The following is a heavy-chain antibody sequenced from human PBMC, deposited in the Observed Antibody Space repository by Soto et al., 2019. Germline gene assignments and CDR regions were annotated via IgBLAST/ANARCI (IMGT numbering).Heavy chain of an antibody. D-gene: IGHD6-13*01. CDR3: ARSKHSSSLPVFDY. Sequence: HPGGSLRLSCAASGFTVSSNYMSWVRQAPGKGLEWVSVIYSGGTTYYADSVKGRFTISRDNSKNTLYLQMNSLRAEDTAVYYCARSKHSSSLPVFDYGGEGPLVTVSS. J-gene: IGHJ4*02. CDR1: GFTVSSNY. V-gene: IGHV3-66*01. CDR2: IYSGGTT.